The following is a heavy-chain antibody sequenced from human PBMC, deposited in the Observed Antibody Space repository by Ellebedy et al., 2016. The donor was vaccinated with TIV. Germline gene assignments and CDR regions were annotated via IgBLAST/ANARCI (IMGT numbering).Heavy chain of an antibody. Sequence: ASVKVSCKASGYTFTSYYMYWVRQAPGQGLEWMGIINPSGGSSNYAQKFQGRVTMTRDTSTSTVYMELSILRSEDTAVYYCARGDKYYYDSSGYYYTYWGQGTLVTVSS. CDR2: INPSGGSS. V-gene: IGHV1-46*01. CDR1: GYTFTSYY. J-gene: IGHJ4*02. CDR3: ARGDKYYYDSSGYYYTY. D-gene: IGHD3-22*01.